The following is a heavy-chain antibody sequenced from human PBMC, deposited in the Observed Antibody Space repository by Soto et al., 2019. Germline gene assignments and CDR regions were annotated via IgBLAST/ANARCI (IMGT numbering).Heavy chain of an antibody. Sequence: EVQLLESGGGLVQPGESLRLSCAASGFTFAGYAMAWVRQAPGKGLEWVSGIRGSDGRTYYADSVKGRFTISRDKSKNTLYLQMNSLRAEDTAVYYCAKDTLQWLLGAFDIWGQGTMVTVSS. CDR1: GFTFAGYA. J-gene: IGHJ3*02. V-gene: IGHV3-23*01. CDR2: IRGSDGRT. D-gene: IGHD2-8*01. CDR3: AKDTLQWLLGAFDI.